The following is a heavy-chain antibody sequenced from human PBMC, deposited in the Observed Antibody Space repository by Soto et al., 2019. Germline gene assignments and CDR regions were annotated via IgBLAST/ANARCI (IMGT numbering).Heavy chain of an antibody. D-gene: IGHD3-3*01. J-gene: IGHJ4*02. CDR3: ARFWSGPSYFDY. V-gene: IGHV4-59*01. CDR1: GGSLSSYY. Sequence: QVQLQESGPGLVKPSETLSLTCTVSGGSLSSYYWSWIRQPPGKGLEWIGYIYYSGSTNYNPSLKCRVTISVDTSKNQFSLKLSSVTAADTAVYYCARFWSGPSYFDYWGQGTLVTVSS. CDR2: IYYSGST.